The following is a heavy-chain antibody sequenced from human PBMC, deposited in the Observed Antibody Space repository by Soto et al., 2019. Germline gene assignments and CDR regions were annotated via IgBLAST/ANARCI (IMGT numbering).Heavy chain of an antibody. Sequence: SVKVSCKASGYTFTEYYIYWVRQAPGQGLEWKGWIHPNSGDTKCAQKFQGWVTMTRDTSISTAYMELSRLKSDDTAVYYCARVNYYASGSEFNYGLDVWGQGTTVTVSS. D-gene: IGHD3-10*01. V-gene: IGHV1-2*04. CDR1: GYTFTEYY. CDR2: IHPNSGDT. J-gene: IGHJ6*02. CDR3: ARVNYYASGSEFNYGLDV.